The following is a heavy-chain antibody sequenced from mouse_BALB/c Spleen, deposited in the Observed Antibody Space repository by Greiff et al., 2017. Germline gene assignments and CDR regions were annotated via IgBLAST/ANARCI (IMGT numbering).Heavy chain of an antibody. Sequence: EVKLMESGGGLVKPGGSLKLSCAASGFTFSSYAMSWVRQTPEKRLEWVATISSGGSYTYYPDSVKGRFTISRDNAKNTLYLQMSSLRSEDTAMYYCAREEGDYYVYWYFDVWGAGTTVTVSS. CDR2: ISSGGSYT. D-gene: IGHD1-1*01. CDR3: AREEGDYYVYWYFDV. V-gene: IGHV5-9-3*01. J-gene: IGHJ1*01. CDR1: GFTFSSYA.